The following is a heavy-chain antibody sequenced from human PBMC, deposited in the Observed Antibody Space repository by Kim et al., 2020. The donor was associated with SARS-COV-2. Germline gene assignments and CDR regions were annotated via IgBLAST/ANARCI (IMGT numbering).Heavy chain of an antibody. J-gene: IGHJ4*02. CDR3: ATTTSGWIFDY. CDR2: T. D-gene: IGHD6-19*01. Sequence: TFYAAAGKGRFTITRDNSKNTLDLQINSLRAEDTAVYYCATTTSGWIFDYWGQGTMVTVSS. V-gene: IGHV3-23*03.